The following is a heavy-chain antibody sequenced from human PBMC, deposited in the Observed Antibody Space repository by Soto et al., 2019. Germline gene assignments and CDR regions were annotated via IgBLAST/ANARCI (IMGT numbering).Heavy chain of an antibody. Sequence: ASVKVSCKASGYTFTSYGISWVRQAPGQGLEWMGWISAYNGNTNYAQKLQGRVTMTTDTSTSTAYMELRSLRSDDTAVYYCARSTYYYDSSGYGFYYFDYWGQGTLVTVSS. CDR3: ARSTYYYDSSGYGFYYFDY. V-gene: IGHV1-18*01. D-gene: IGHD3-22*01. CDR1: GYTFTSYG. J-gene: IGHJ4*02. CDR2: ISAYNGNT.